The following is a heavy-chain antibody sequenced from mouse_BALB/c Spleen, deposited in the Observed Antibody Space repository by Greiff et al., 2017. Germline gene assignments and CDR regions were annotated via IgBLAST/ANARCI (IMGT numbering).Heavy chain of an antibody. D-gene: IGHD1-1*01. CDR3: ARDYGSSYGFAY. Sequence: EVKLMESGPGLVKPSQSLSLTCTVTGYSITSDYAWNWIRQFPGNKLEWMGYISYSGSTSYNPSLKSRISITRDTSKNQFFLQLNSVTTEDTATYYCARDYGSSYGFAYWGQGTLVTVSA. J-gene: IGHJ3*01. V-gene: IGHV3-2*02. CDR1: GYSITSDYA. CDR2: ISYSGST.